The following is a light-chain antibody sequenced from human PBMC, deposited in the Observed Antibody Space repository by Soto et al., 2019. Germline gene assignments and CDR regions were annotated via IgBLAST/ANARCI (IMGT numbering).Light chain of an antibody. J-gene: IGLJ1*01. CDR1: SSDVGNYKY. Sequence: QSALTQPASVSGSPGQSITISCTGTSSDVGNYKYVSWYQQHPGKAPKLIFYEVSNRPSGVSDRFSGSKSGNTASLTISGLQAEDETDYYCLSYTSSGTYVFGTGTKLTVL. CDR2: EVS. CDR3: LSYTSSGTYV. V-gene: IGLV2-14*01.